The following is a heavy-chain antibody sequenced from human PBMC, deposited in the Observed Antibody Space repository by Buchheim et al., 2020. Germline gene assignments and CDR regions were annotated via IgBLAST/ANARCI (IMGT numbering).Heavy chain of an antibody. V-gene: IGHV3-74*01. D-gene: IGHD4-23*01. CDR1: GFTFSGYW. CDR2: IKSDGSST. CDR3: ARLKYGGIFGY. J-gene: IGHJ4*02. Sequence: EVQLVESGGVLVQPGGSLRLSCAASGFTFSGYWMHWVRQAPGKGLIWVSRIKSDGSSTNYADSVKGRFTISRDNAKNSLYLQMNSLRAEDTAVYYCARLKYGGIFGYWGQGTL.